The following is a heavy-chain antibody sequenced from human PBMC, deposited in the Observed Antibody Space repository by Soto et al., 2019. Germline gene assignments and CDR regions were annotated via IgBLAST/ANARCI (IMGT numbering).Heavy chain of an antibody. Sequence: GGSLRLSCAASGFTFSSYGMHWVRQAPGKGLEWVAVISYDGSNKYYADSVKGRFTISRDNSKNTLYLQMNSLRAEDTAVYYCAKDLRDGYNNLWIDYWGQGTLVTVSS. CDR1: GFTFSSYG. CDR3: AKDLRDGYNNLWIDY. V-gene: IGHV3-30*18. D-gene: IGHD4-4*01. CDR2: ISYDGSNK. J-gene: IGHJ4*02.